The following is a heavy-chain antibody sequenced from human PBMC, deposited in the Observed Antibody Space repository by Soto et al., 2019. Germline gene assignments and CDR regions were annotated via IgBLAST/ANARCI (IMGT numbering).Heavy chain of an antibody. D-gene: IGHD3-22*01. Sequence: SVKVSCKASGYTFTGYYMHWVRQAPGQGLEWMGGIIPIFGTANYAQKFQGRVTITADESTSTAYMELSSLRSEDTAVYYCARERYYDSSGNWFDPWGQGTLVTVSS. J-gene: IGHJ5*02. CDR3: ARERYYDSSGNWFDP. V-gene: IGHV1-69*13. CDR2: IIPIFGTA. CDR1: GYTFTGYY.